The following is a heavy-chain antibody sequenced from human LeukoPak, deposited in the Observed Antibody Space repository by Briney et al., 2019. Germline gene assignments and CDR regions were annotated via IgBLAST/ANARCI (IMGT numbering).Heavy chain of an antibody. J-gene: IGHJ6*03. CDR1: GGSMSSYY. CDR2: IYYSGTT. CDR3: ARGRSSMVRGYYYYYMDV. V-gene: IGHV4-59*01. D-gene: IGHD3-10*01. Sequence: SETLSLTCTVSGGSMSSYYWNWIRQPPGKGLEWIGYIYYSGTTNYNPSLKSRVSMSVDTSKNQFSLKLSSVTAADTAVYYCARGRSSMVRGYYYYYMDVWGKGTTVTISS.